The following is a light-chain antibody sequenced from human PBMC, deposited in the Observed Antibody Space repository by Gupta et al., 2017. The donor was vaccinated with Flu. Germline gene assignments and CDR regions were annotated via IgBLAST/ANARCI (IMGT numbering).Light chain of an antibody. CDR1: QRVGSNY. J-gene: IGKJ1*01. CDR3: QQDGTSPDT. CDR2: GAS. V-gene: IGKV3-20*01. Sequence: GTLSLSPGDRVTLSCRASQRVGSNYLAWYQQRPGQAPRLLIYGASSRATGIPDRFSGSGSGTDFTLTISRLEPEDFAVYYCQQDGTSPDTFGQGTKVENK.